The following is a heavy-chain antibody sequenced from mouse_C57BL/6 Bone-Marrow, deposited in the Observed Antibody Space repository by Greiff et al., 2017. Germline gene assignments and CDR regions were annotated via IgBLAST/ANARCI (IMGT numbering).Heavy chain of an antibody. CDR2: IYPGSGST. CDR1: GYTFTSYW. CDR3: ARLDLIYYYGSGYFDV. J-gene: IGHJ1*03. Sequence: VQLQQPGAELVKPGASVKMSCKASGYTFTSYWITWVKQRPGQGLEWIGEIYPGSGSTNYNEKFKSKATLTVDTSSSTAYMQLSSLTSEDSAVYYCARLDLIYYYGSGYFDVWGTGTTVTVSS. D-gene: IGHD1-1*01. V-gene: IGHV1-55*01.